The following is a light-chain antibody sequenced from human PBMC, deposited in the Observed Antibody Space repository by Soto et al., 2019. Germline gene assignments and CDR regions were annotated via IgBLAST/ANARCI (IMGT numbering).Light chain of an antibody. V-gene: IGLV2-11*01. CDR2: DVS. CDR3: CSYAGRV. Sequence: QSALTQPRSVSGSPGQSVTISCTGTSSDVGGYNYVSWYQQHPGKAPKLMIYDVSKRPSGVPDRFSGSKSGNTASLTISGLQDEDEADYYCCSYAGRVFGGGTKLTVL. J-gene: IGLJ3*02. CDR1: SSDVGGYNY.